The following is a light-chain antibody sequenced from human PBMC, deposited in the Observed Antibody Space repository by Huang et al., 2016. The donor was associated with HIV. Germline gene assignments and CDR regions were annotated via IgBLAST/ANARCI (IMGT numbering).Light chain of an antibody. J-gene: IGKJ2*01. CDR2: GAS. V-gene: IGKV3-15*01. Sequence: DTVMTQTPATLSVSPGARPTLSGRASQSVGSKLAWFQQKPGQAPRLLIHGASTRATGIPARFSGSGSGTEFTLTISSLQSEDFAVYYCQQYNNWPYTFGQGTKLEIK. CDR3: QQYNNWPYT. CDR1: QSVGSK.